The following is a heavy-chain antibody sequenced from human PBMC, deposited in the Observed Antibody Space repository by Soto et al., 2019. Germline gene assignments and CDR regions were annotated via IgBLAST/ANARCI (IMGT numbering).Heavy chain of an antibody. CDR2: INHSGST. CDR1: GGSFSGYY. J-gene: IGHJ4*02. Sequence: SETLSLTCAVYGGSFSGYYWSWIRQPPGKGLEWIGEINHSGSTNYNPSLKSRVTISVDTSKNQFSLKLSSVTAADTAVYYCARGHEDRTERAVYIWGSYRYHRSRHGHDYWGQGTLVTVSS. D-gene: IGHD3-16*02. V-gene: IGHV4-34*01. CDR3: ARGHEDRTERAVYIWGSYRYHRSRHGHDY.